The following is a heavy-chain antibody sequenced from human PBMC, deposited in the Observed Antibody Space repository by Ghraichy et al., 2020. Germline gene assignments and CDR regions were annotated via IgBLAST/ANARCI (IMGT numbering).Heavy chain of an antibody. CDR1: GGSISSYY. Sequence: SQTLSLTCTVSGGSISSYYWSWIRQPPGKGLEWIGYIYYSGSTNYNPSLKSRVTISVDTSKNQFSLKLSSVTAADTAVYYCARGAYNWFDPWGQGTLVTVSS. V-gene: IGHV4-59*01. J-gene: IGHJ5*02. CDR3: ARGAYNWFDP. CDR2: IYYSGST.